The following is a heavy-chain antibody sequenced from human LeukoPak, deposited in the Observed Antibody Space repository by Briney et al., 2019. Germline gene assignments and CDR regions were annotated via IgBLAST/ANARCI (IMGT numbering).Heavy chain of an antibody. J-gene: IGHJ3*02. CDR3: TRTTWIQLWLDAFDI. CDR2: IRSKAYGGTT. CDR1: GFTFGDYA. Sequence: PGGSLRLSCTASGFTFGDYAMSWVRHAPGKGLEWVGFIRSKAYGGTTEYAASVTGRFTISRDDSKSIAYLQMNSLKTEDTAVYYCTRTTWIQLWLDAFDIWGQGTMVTVSS. V-gene: IGHV3-49*04. D-gene: IGHD5-18*01.